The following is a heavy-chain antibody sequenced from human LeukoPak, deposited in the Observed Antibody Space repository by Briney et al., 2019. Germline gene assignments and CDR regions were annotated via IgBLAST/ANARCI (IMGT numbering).Heavy chain of an antibody. CDR1: GFTFSSYW. D-gene: IGHD3-3*01. Sequence: GGSLRLSCAASGFTFSSYWMSWVRQAPGKGLEWVANIKQDGSEKYYVDSVEGRFTISRDNAKNSLYLQMNSLRAEDTAVYYCARDLTYYDFWSGCYTGAYYYYMDVWGKGTTVTVSS. CDR2: IKQDGSEK. CDR3: ARDLTYYDFWSGCYTGAYYYYMDV. V-gene: IGHV3-7*01. J-gene: IGHJ6*03.